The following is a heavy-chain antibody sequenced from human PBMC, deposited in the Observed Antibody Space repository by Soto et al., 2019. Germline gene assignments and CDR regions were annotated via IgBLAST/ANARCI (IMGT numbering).Heavy chain of an antibody. J-gene: IGHJ6*02. CDR3: ASGRITSDYHYGMDV. Sequence: SETLSLTCAVSGYSISSGFYWGWIRQAPGKGLEWIGYIYHSGSTYYNPSLKSRVTISVDRSKNQFSLKLSSVTAADTAVYYCASGRITSDYHYGMDVWGQGTTVTVSS. CDR2: IYHSGST. CDR1: GYSISSGFY. D-gene: IGHD1-26*01. V-gene: IGHV4-38-2*01.